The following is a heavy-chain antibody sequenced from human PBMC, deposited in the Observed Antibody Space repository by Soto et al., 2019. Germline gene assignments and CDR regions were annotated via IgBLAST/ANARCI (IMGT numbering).Heavy chain of an antibody. J-gene: IGHJ4*02. CDR1: GFTFRSYG. D-gene: IGHD2-21*02. Sequence: SLRLSCAASGFTFRSYGMHWVRQAPGKGLEWVAVIWFDGSHKYYADSVKGRFTFSRDNSRDTLYLQMNSLRAEDTAVYYCARDFCGGDCFLFDSWGQGTLVTVSS. CDR3: ARDFCGGDCFLFDS. CDR2: IWFDGSHK. V-gene: IGHV3-33*01.